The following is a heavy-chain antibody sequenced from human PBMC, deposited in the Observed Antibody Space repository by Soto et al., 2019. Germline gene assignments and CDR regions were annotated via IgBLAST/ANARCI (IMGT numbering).Heavy chain of an antibody. V-gene: IGHV1-2*04. D-gene: IGHD1-1*01. CDR1: GYTFTGYY. CDR3: ARDRGTVDPDAFDI. CDR2: INPNSGGT. Sequence: ASVKVSCKASGYTFTGYYMHWVRQAPGQGLEWMGWINPNSGGTNYAQKFQGWVTMTRDTSISTAYMELSRLRSDDTAVYYCARDRGTVDPDAFDIWGQGTMVTVSS. J-gene: IGHJ3*02.